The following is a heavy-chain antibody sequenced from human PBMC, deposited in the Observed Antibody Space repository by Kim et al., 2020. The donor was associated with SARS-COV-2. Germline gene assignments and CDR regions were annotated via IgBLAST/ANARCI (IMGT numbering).Heavy chain of an antibody. V-gene: IGHV3-30*18. CDR3: AKDVRTEAAAFDC. J-gene: IGHJ4*02. D-gene: IGHD6-13*01. CDR1: GFTFSSYG. Sequence: GGSLRLSCAASGFTFSSYGMHWVRQAPGKGLEWVAVISYDGNNKYYGDSVKGRFTISRDNSKNTLFLQMNSLRAEDTAVYYCAKDVRTEAAAFDCWGQGTLVTVSS. CDR2: ISYDGNNK.